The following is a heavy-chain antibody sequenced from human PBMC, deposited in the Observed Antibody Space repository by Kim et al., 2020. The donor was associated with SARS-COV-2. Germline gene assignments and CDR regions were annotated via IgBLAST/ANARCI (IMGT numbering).Heavy chain of an antibody. D-gene: IGHD3-10*01. V-gene: IGHV3-11*05. Sequence: SSSYTNYADSVKGRFTISRDNAKNSLYLQMNSLRAEDTAVYYCARVGGDYWGQGTLVTVSS. CDR3: ARVGGDY. J-gene: IGHJ4*02. CDR2: SSSYT.